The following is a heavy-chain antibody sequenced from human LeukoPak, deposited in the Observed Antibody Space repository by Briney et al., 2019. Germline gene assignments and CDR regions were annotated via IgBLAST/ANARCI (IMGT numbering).Heavy chain of an antibody. D-gene: IGHD3-22*01. V-gene: IGHV4-30-4*08. CDR2: IYYSGST. J-gene: IGHJ4*02. Sequence: SRTLSLTCTVSGGSISSGDYYWGWIRQPPGKGLEWIGYIYYSGSTYYNPSLKSRVTISVDTSKNQFSLKLSSVTAADTAVYYCARVGSPTNYYDSSGYYQYFDYWGQGTLVTVSS. CDR1: GGSISSGDYY. CDR3: ARVGSPTNYYDSSGYYQYFDY.